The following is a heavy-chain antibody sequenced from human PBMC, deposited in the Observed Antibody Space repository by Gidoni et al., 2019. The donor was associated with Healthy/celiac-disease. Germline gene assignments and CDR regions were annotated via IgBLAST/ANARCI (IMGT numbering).Heavy chain of an antibody. J-gene: IGHJ4*02. Sequence: EVQLLESGGGLVQPGGSLRLSCAASGFTFSSYAMSWVRQAPGKGLEWVSAISGSGGSTYYADSVKGRFTISRDNSKNTLYLQMNSLRAEDTAIYYCASSSSGWYSGYWGQGTLVTVSS. D-gene: IGHD6-19*01. V-gene: IGHV3-23*01. CDR1: GFTFSSYA. CDR2: ISGSGGST. CDR3: ASSSSGWYSGY.